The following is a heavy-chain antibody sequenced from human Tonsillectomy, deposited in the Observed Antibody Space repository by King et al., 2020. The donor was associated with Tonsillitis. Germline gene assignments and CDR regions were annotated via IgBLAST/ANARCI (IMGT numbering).Heavy chain of an antibody. CDR3: AKAGGGSGKYYVPLFDF. CDR1: GFTFSDYY. D-gene: IGHD3-22*01. V-gene: IGHV3-11*01. Sequence: VQLVESGGGLVKPGGSLRLYCAASGFTFSDYYMTWIRQAPGKGLEWLSYISASGTTKYYADSVKGRFTISRDNAKNSLYLKLNSLRAEDTAVYYCAKAGGGSGKYYVPLFDFWGQGTLVTVSS. J-gene: IGHJ4*02. CDR2: ISASGTTK.